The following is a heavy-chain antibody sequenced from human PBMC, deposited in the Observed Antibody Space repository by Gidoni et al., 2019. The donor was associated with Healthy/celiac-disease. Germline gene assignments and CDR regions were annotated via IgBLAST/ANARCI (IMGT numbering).Heavy chain of an antibody. CDR1: GDSVSSNSAA. V-gene: IGHV6-1*01. D-gene: IGHD2-21*01. CDR3: ARALGSYCGGDCYSFDY. J-gene: IGHJ4*02. CDR2: TYYRSKWYN. Sequence: QVQLQQSGPGLVKPSQTLSLTCSISGDSVSSNSAAWNWIRQSPSRGLEWLGRTYYRSKWYNDYAVSVKSRITINPDTSKNQFSLQLNSVTPEDTAVYYCARALGSYCGGDCYSFDYWGQGTLVTVSS.